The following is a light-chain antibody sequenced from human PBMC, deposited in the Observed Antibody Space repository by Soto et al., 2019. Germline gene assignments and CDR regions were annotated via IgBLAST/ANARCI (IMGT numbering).Light chain of an antibody. CDR3: QQYGNSPLT. CDR1: QSVSRSY. CDR2: GAS. J-gene: IGKJ1*01. Sequence: EIVLTQSPGTLSLSPGERATLSCRASQSVSRSYLGWYQQRPGQAPRLLIYGASSRATGVPDRFSGSGSATDFTLTIRRLEPEDFAVYYCQQYGNSPLTFGQGTRVEVK. V-gene: IGKV3-20*01.